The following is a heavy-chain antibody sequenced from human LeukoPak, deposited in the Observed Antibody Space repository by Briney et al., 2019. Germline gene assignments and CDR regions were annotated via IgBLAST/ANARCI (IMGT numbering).Heavy chain of an antibody. J-gene: IGHJ5*02. CDR1: GFTFSSYW. V-gene: IGHV3-7*01. D-gene: IGHD1-26*01. CDR3: ARDRIEVGATTIWFDP. Sequence: GGSLRLSCAASGFTFSSYWMSWVRQAPGKGLEWVANIKQDGSEKYYVDSVKGRFTISRDNAKNSLYLQMNSLRAEDTAVYYCARDRIEVGATTIWFDPWGQGTLVTVSS. CDR2: IKQDGSEK.